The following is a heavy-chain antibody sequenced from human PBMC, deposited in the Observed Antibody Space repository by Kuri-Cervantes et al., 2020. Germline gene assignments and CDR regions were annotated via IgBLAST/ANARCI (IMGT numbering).Heavy chain of an antibody. J-gene: IGHJ6*02. V-gene: IGHV3-23*01. Sequence: GESLKISCAASGFNFSSYAMSWVRQAPGKGLEWVSAISGSGGSTYYADSVKGRFTISRDNSKNKLYLQMNSLRAEDTAVYYCAKDRLYGMDVWGQGTTVTVSS. CDR3: AKDRLYGMDV. CDR1: GFNFSSYA. CDR2: ISGSGGST.